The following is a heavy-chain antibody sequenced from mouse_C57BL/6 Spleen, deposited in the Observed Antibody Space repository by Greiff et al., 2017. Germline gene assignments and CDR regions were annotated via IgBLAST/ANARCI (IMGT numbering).Heavy chain of an antibody. Sequence: VKLVESGAELVRPGASVKLSCKASGYTFTDYYINWVKQRPGQGLEWIARIYPGSGNTYYNEKFKGKATLTAEKSSSTAYMQLSSLTSEDSAVYFCARGGGVVATDYYAMDYWGQGTSVTVSS. CDR3: ARGGGVVATDYYAMDY. CDR1: GYTFTDYY. CDR2: IYPGSGNT. J-gene: IGHJ4*01. D-gene: IGHD1-1*01. V-gene: IGHV1-76*01.